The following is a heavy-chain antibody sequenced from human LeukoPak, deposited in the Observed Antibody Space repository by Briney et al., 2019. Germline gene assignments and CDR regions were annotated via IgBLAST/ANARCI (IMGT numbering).Heavy chain of an antibody. CDR3: AREGCSSTSCYVPVI. D-gene: IGHD2-2*01. CDR2: ISYDGSNK. Sequence: GRSLRLSCAASGFTFSSYGMHWVRQAPGKGLEWVAGISYDGSNKYYADSVKGRFTISRDNSKNTLYLQMNSLRAEDTAVYYCAREGCSSTSCYVPVIWGQGTLVTVSS. CDR1: GFTFSSYG. J-gene: IGHJ4*02. V-gene: IGHV3-30*03.